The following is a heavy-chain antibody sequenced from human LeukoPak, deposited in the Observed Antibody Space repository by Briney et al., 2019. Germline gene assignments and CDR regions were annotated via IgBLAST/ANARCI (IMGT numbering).Heavy chain of an antibody. CDR3: ARAAFTISQTFGPYYFDY. J-gene: IGHJ4*02. D-gene: IGHD3-9*01. Sequence: ASVKVSCKASGGTFSSYAISWVRQAPGQGLEWMGWISAYNGNTNYAQKLQGRVTMTTDTSTSTAYMELSRLRSDDTAVYYCARAAFTISQTFGPYYFDYWGQGTLVTVSS. CDR2: ISAYNGNT. CDR1: GGTFSSYA. V-gene: IGHV1-18*01.